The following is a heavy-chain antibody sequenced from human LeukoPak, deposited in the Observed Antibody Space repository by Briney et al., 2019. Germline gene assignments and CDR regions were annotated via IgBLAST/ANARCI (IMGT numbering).Heavy chain of an antibody. CDR2: INSDGSST. J-gene: IGHJ6*03. CDR1: GFTFSSYW. CDR3: ARVIISYYHMDV. V-gene: IGHV3-74*01. Sequence: TGGSLRLSCAASGFTFSSYWMHWVRQAPGKGLVWVSRINSDGSSTSYADSVKGRFTISRDNAKNSLYLQMNSLRAEDTAVYYCARVIISYYHMDVWGKGTTVTVSS.